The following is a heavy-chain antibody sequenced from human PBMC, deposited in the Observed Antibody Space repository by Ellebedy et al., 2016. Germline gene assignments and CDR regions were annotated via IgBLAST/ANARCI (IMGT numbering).Heavy chain of an antibody. CDR2: ISWDGGST. CDR1: GFTFDDYA. CDR3: ARDPPIGPLPAGTGGVNDY. V-gene: IGHV3-43D*03. J-gene: IGHJ4*02. Sequence: GGSLRLXCAASGFTFDDYAMHWVRQAPGKGLEWVSLISWDGGSTYYADSVKGRFTISRDNAKNSLYLQMNSLRAEDTAVYYCARDPPIGPLPAGTGGVNDYWGQGTLVTVSS. D-gene: IGHD2-2*01.